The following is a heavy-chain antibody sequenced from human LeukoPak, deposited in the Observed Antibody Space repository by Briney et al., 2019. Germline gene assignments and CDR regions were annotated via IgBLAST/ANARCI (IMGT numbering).Heavy chain of an antibody. V-gene: IGHV4-38-2*01. CDR3: ARNYYDSSGPIELPFDY. J-gene: IGHJ4*02. CDR1: GYSISSGYY. D-gene: IGHD3-22*01. Sequence: PSETLSLTCADSGYSISSGYYWGWIRQPPGKGLEWIGSIYHSGSTYYNPSLKSRVTISVDTSKNQFSLKLSSVTAADTAVYHCARNYYDSSGPIELPFDYWGQGTLVTVSS. CDR2: IYHSGST.